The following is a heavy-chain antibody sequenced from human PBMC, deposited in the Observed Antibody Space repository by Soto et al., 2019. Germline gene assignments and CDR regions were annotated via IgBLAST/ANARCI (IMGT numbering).Heavy chain of an antibody. D-gene: IGHD3-3*01. CDR3: AKGLNDIWSSYSEH. CDR1: GFTFRTYA. Sequence: EVQLLESGGGLVQSGGSLRLSCAASGFTFRTYAMSWVRQAPGKGLEWVSATSGSGGSTYYADSVKGRFTIARDNSKNTLYLQMNSLRAEDTAVHYCAKGLNDIWSSYSEHWGQGTLVTVAS. V-gene: IGHV3-23*01. CDR2: TSGSGGST. J-gene: IGHJ4*02.